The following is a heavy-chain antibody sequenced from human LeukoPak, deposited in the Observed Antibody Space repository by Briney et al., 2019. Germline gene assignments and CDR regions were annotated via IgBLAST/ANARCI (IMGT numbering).Heavy chain of an antibody. D-gene: IGHD3-22*01. CDR2: INHSGST. V-gene: IGHV4-34*01. CDR1: GGSFSGYY. Sequence: SETLSLTCAVYGGSFSGYYWSWIRQPPGKGLEWIGEINHSGSTNYNPSLKSRVTISVDTSKNQFSLKLSSVTAADTAVYYCARQGTYYYDSSGYYHYLDYFDYWGQGTLVTVSS. CDR3: ARQGTYYYDSSGYYHYLDYFDY. J-gene: IGHJ4*02.